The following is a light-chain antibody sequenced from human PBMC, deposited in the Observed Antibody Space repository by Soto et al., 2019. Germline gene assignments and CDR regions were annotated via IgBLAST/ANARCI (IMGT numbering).Light chain of an antibody. J-gene: IGKJ5*01. CDR3: QQYNSYS. CDR1: QSISSW. CDR2: KAS. V-gene: IGKV1-5*03. Sequence: DVQMTQSPSTLSASVRDRVTITCRASQSISSWLAWYQQKPGKAPKLLIYKASSLESGVPSRFSVSGSGTEFTLTISSLLPDDFATYYCQQYNSYSFGQGTRLEIK.